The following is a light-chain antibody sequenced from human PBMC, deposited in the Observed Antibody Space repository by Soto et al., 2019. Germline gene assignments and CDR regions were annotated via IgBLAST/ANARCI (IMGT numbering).Light chain of an antibody. V-gene: IGKV1-5*02. CDR3: QQYSAYWT. J-gene: IGKJ1*01. CDR1: QSVSTR. Sequence: DIQMTQCPSSLSASVGYRVTIICRASQSVSTRLAWYQQKPGKAPKVLIYDASSWAGGVPSRFTGSGSGTEFTLTINRLQTDDFATYYCQQYSAYWTFGQGTKVDIK. CDR2: DAS.